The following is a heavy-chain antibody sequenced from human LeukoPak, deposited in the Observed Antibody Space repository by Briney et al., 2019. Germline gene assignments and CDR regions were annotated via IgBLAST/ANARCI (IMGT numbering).Heavy chain of an antibody. CDR2: IGDIGGT. CDR3: AKLVASGTSRNFDY. J-gene: IGHJ4*02. Sequence: PGGSLRLSCAASGFTFSSYAMNWVRQAPGKGLEWVSAIGDIGGTFYADSVKGRLTISRDNSKNTVYLQMNSLGAEDTAVYYCAKLVASGTSRNFDYWGQGTLVTVSS. CDR1: GFTFSSYA. V-gene: IGHV3-23*01. D-gene: IGHD6-13*01.